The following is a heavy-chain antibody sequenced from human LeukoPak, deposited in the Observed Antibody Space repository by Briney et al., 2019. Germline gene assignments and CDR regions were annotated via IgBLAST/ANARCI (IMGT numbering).Heavy chain of an antibody. CDR2: IYYSGST. CDR3: ARQGRPHFDWLLRALDP. J-gene: IGHJ5*02. V-gene: IGHV4-39*01. CDR1: GGSISSSSYY. D-gene: IGHD3-9*01. Sequence: PSETPSLTCTVSGGSISSSSYYWGWIRQPPGKGLEWIGSIYYSGSTYYNPSLKSRVTISVDTSKNQFSLKLSSVTAADTAVYYCARQGRPHFDWLLRALDPWGQGTLVTVSS.